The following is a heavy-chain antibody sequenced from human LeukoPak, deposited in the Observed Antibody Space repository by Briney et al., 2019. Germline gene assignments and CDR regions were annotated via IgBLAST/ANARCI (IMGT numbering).Heavy chain of an antibody. Sequence: PGGSLRLSCAASGFTFDDYAMHWVRQAPGKGLEWVSGISWNSGSIGYVDSVKGRFTISRDNAKNSLYLQMNSLRAEDTAVYYCARGRAAAGRFDYWGQGTLVTVSS. D-gene: IGHD6-13*01. V-gene: IGHV3-9*01. CDR2: ISWNSGSI. J-gene: IGHJ4*02. CDR1: GFTFDDYA. CDR3: ARGRAAAGRFDY.